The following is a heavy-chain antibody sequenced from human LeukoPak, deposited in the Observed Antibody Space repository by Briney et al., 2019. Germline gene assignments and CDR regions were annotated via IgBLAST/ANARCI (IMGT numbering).Heavy chain of an antibody. CDR2: INHSGST. CDR3: AREECSGSRCYSSNPSWYFYYMDV. D-gene: IGHD2-15*01. CDR1: GGSFSGYY. V-gene: IGHV4-34*01. J-gene: IGHJ6*03. Sequence: SETLSLTCAVYGGSFSGYYWSWIRQPPGKGLEWIGEINHSGSTNYNPSPKSRVTISVDTSKNQFSLKLSSVTAADTAVYYCAREECSGSRCYSSNPSWYFYYMDVWGKGTTVTVSS.